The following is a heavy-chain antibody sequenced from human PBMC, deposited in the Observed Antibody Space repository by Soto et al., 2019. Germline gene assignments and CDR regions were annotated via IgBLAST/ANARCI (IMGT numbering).Heavy chain of an antibody. CDR3: ARYPYDSSGFFDY. CDR2: INSDGSST. Sequence: HWGSLRLSCAASGFTFNSYWMHWVRQAPGKGLVWVSRINSDGSSTSYADSVKGRFTISRDNAKNTLYLQMKSLRAEDTAVYYCARYPYDSSGFFDYWGQGTLVTVSS. D-gene: IGHD3-22*01. V-gene: IGHV3-74*01. CDR1: GFTFNSYW. J-gene: IGHJ4*02.